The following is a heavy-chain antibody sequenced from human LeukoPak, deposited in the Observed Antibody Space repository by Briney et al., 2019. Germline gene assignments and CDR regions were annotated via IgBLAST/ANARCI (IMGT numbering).Heavy chain of an antibody. CDR3: ARGMVACTNGVCYTRDAFDI. Sequence: PSETPSLTCAVYGGSFSGYYWSWIRQPPGKGLEWIGEINHSGSTNYNPSLKSRVTISVDTSKNQFSLKLSSVTAADTAVYYCARGMVACTNGVCYTRDAFDIWGQGTMVTVSS. D-gene: IGHD2-8*01. CDR2: INHSGST. CDR1: GGSFSGYY. V-gene: IGHV4-34*01. J-gene: IGHJ3*02.